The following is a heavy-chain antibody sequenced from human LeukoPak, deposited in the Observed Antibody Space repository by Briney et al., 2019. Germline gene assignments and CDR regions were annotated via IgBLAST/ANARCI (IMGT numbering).Heavy chain of an antibody. D-gene: IGHD3-16*02. V-gene: IGHV3-30*04. Sequence: PGRSLRLSCAASGPFFSIYSIHWIRHAPGKGLEWVAVISHDGSKKYYADSVKGRVSIFRDNSKNMFYLQMSGLRIEDTAVFYCARGDDTSVITNWLDPWGQGTLVTVSS. CDR2: ISHDGSKK. J-gene: IGHJ5*02. CDR3: ARGDDTSVITNWLDP. CDR1: GPFFSIYS.